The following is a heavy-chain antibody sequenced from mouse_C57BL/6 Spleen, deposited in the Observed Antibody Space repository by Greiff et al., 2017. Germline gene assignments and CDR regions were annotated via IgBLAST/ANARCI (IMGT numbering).Heavy chain of an antibody. J-gene: IGHJ4*01. CDR2: IYPGSGST. V-gene: IGHV1-55*01. CDR3: ATSYYYGSGYYYAMDY. D-gene: IGHD1-1*01. CDR1: GYTFTSYW. Sequence: QVQLQQPGAELVKPGASVKMSCKASGYTFTSYWITWVKQRPGQGLEWIGDIYPGSGSTNYNEKFKSKATLTVDTSSSTAYMQLSSLTSEDSAVYYCATSYYYGSGYYYAMDYWGQGTSVTVSS.